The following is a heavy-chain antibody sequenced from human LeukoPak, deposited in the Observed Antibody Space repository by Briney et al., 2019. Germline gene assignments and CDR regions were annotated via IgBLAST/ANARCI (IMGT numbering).Heavy chain of an antibody. CDR3: AKDTDFWSGLGY. Sequence: GGSLRLSCAASEFTFSSYAMHWVRQAPGKGLEWVAVIPYDGSNKYYADSVKGRFTISRDNSKNTLYLQMNSLRAEDTAVYYCAKDTDFWSGLGYWGQGTLVTVSS. CDR2: IPYDGSNK. J-gene: IGHJ4*02. V-gene: IGHV3-30-3*01. CDR1: EFTFSSYA. D-gene: IGHD3-3*01.